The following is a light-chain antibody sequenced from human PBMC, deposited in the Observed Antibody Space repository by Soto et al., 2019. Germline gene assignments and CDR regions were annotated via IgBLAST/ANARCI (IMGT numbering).Light chain of an antibody. Sequence: ELVLTQSPGTLSLSPEERATLSCRASQTVNNNYLAWYQQIPGQAPRLLISGASGRATGTPDRFSGSASGTDFTLTISRLEPEDFAVYYCQQYGSSPLTFGGGTKVEIK. CDR3: QQYGSSPLT. V-gene: IGKV3-20*01. CDR2: GAS. CDR1: QTVNNNY. J-gene: IGKJ4*01.